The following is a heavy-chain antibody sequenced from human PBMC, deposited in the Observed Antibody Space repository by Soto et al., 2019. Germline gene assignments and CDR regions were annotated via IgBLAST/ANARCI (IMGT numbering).Heavy chain of an antibody. CDR3: ARVTEGYFDWSHPVRWFDP. V-gene: IGHV4-31*03. D-gene: IGHD3-9*01. J-gene: IGHJ5*02. CDR2: IYYSGST. CDR1: GGSISSGGYY. Sequence: SETLSLTCTVSGGSISSGGYYWSWIRQHPGKGLEWIGYIYYSGSTYYNPSLKSRVTISVDTSKNQFSLKLSSVTAAATAVYSCARVTEGYFDWSHPVRWFDPWGQGTLVTVSS.